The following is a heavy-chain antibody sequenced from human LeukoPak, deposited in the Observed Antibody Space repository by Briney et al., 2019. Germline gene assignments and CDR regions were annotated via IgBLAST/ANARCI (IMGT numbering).Heavy chain of an antibody. CDR2: ISGSGGTT. J-gene: IGHJ4*02. Sequence: GGSLRLSCAASEFSFSNYAMSWVRQAPGKGLEWVSVISGSGGTTYSADSVKGRFTISRDNSKNTLYLQMNSLRAEDTAAYYCARERGSSGGNTNGYFDYWGQGALVTVSS. D-gene: IGHD4-23*01. CDR3: ARERGSSGGNTNGYFDY. CDR1: EFSFSNYA. V-gene: IGHV3-23*01.